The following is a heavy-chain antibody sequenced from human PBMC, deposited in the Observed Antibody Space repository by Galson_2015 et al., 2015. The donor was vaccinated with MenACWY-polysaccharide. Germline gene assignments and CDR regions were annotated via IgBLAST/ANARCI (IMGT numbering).Heavy chain of an antibody. CDR3: ARDCYDSSNNYYFDS. CDR1: GYTFSGYC. CDR2: IKPNRGRT. V-gene: IGHV1-2*02. D-gene: IGHD3-22*01. Sequence: SVKVSCKASGYTFSGYCMHWVRQSPGQGLEWVGWIKPNRGRTNYVQKFQGRVTMTRDTSISTAYMELSSLTSDDTAVYYCARDCYDSSNNYYFDSWGQGTLVTVSS. J-gene: IGHJ4*02.